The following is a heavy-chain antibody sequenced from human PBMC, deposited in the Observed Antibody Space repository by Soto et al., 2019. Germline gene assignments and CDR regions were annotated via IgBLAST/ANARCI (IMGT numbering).Heavy chain of an antibody. CDR2: INPNSGGT. Sequence: ASVKVSCKASGYTFTGYYMHWVRQAPGQGLEWMGWINPNSGGTNYAQKFQGRVTMTRDTSISTAYMELSRLRSDHTAVYYCARDLRVYYYYGMDVWGQGTTVTVS. J-gene: IGHJ6*02. V-gene: IGHV1-2*02. CDR3: ARDLRVYYYYGMDV. CDR1: GYTFTGYY.